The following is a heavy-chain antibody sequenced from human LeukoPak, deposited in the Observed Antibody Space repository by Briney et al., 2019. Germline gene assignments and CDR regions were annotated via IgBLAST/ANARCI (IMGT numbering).Heavy chain of an antibody. CDR3: ARVVISGDAFDI. CDR1: GGSISSGDYY. CDR2: IYYSGST. V-gene: IGHV4-30-4*01. Sequence: SQTLSFTCTVSGGSISSGDYYWSWIRQPPGKGLEWIGYIYYSGSTYYNPSLKSRVTISVDTSKNQFSLKLSSVTAADTAVYYCARVVISGDAFDIWGQGTMVTVSS. D-gene: IGHD3-22*01. J-gene: IGHJ3*02.